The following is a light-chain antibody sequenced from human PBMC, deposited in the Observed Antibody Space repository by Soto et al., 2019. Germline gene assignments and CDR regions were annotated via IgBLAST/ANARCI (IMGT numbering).Light chain of an antibody. CDR3: QQYKNWPQT. V-gene: IGKV3-15*01. Sequence: EIVMTQSPATLSVSPGERATLSCRASQSVSSNLAWYQQKPGQAPRLLIYGASTRATGIPARFSGSGSGTAFTLTIRSLQSEDFAVYDCQQYKNWPQTFGQGTKVEIK. J-gene: IGKJ1*01. CDR2: GAS. CDR1: QSVSSN.